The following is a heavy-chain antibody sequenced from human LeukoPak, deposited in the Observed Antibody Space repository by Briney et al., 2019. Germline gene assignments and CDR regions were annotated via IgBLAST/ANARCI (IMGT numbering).Heavy chain of an antibody. J-gene: IGHJ5*02. CDR3: ARGWQQLVLWYNWFDP. CDR2: IYYSGST. V-gene: IGHV4-30-4*01. CDR1: GGSISSGDYY. D-gene: IGHD6-13*01. Sequence: SETLSLTCTVSGGSISSGDYYWSWIRQPPGKGLEWIGYIYYSGSTYYNPSLKSRVTISVDTSKNQFSLKLSSVTAADTAVYYCARGWQQLVLWYNWFDPWGQGTLVTVSS.